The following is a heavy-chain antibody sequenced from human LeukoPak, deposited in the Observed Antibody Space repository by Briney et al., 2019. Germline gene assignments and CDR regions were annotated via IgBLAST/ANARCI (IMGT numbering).Heavy chain of an antibody. CDR2: IYSGGST. D-gene: IGHD4-11*01. V-gene: IGHV3-53*05. CDR3: AGDARVYSNYL. Sequence: GGSLRLSCAASAFTSSVNYMSWVRQAPGKGLEGVSVIYSGGSTYDSDSVKGGFTISRDNSKNTLYLQMNSLRTEDTAVYYCAGDARVYSNYLWGQGTLVTVSS. CDR1: AFTSSVNY. J-gene: IGHJ5*02.